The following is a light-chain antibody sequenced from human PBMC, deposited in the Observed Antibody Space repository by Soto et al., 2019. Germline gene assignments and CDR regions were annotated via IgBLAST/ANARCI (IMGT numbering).Light chain of an antibody. J-gene: IGLJ3*02. Sequence: QSALTQPASVSGSPGQSITISSPGTSSDVGGYNYVSWYQQHPGKAPKLMIYDVSNRPSGVSNRFSGSKSGNTASLTISGLQAEDEADYYCSSYTSSSTLTNWVFGGGTKLTVL. V-gene: IGLV2-14*01. CDR1: SSDVGGYNY. CDR3: SSYTSSSTLTNWV. CDR2: DVS.